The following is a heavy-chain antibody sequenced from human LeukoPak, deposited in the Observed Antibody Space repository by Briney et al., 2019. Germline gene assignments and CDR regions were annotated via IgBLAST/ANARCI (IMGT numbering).Heavy chain of an antibody. D-gene: IGHD3-3*01. V-gene: IGHV3-7*03. Sequence: GGSLRLSCAASGFTFSTYWMTWVRQAPGKGLEWVANIKQDGSEKYFVDSVKGRFTISRDNAKNSLSLQMNSLRVEDTALYYCARGGISIFGVVIYMDVWGKGTTVTVSS. CDR3: ARGGISIFGVVIYMDV. CDR1: GFTFSTYW. J-gene: IGHJ6*03. CDR2: IKQDGSEK.